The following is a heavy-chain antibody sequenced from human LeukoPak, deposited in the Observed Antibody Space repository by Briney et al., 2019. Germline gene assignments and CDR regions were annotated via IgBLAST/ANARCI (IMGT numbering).Heavy chain of an antibody. V-gene: IGHV3-30*02. Sequence: GGSLRLSCAASGFTFSIYGMHWVRQAPGKGLEWVAFIRYDGSNKYYADSVKGRFTISRDNSKNTLYLQMNSLRAEDTAVYYCAKEGRIVGATTPHFDYWGQGTLVTVSS. CDR3: AKEGRIVGATTPHFDY. J-gene: IGHJ4*02. CDR1: GFTFSIYG. D-gene: IGHD1-26*01. CDR2: IRYDGSNK.